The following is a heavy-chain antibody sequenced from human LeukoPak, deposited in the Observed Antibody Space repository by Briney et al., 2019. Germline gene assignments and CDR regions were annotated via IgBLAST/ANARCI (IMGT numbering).Heavy chain of an antibody. CDR1: GYSFTSYG. CDR2: MSPNSGDT. J-gene: IGHJ4*02. Sequence: ASVKVSCKASGYSFTSYGINWVQHATGQGLEWMGWMSPNSGDTGYAQKFQGRVTMTRDTSISTAYMELTSLRSEDTAIYYCARGPPNWGFDFWGQGALVTVSS. V-gene: IGHV1-8*01. D-gene: IGHD7-27*01. CDR3: ARGPPNWGFDF.